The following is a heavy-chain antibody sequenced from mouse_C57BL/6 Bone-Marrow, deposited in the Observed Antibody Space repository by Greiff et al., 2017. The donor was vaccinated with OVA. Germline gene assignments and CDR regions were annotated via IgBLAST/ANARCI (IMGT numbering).Heavy chain of an antibody. V-gene: IGHV1-62-2*01. CDR3: ARHGLLDY. J-gene: IGHJ2*01. CDR1: GFTFTDYS. CDR2: FYPGGGSI. Sequence: QVQLLQSGADLVQPGASVPLSCTASGFTFTDYSIPWVHQSPGQGLEWIGWFYPGGGSIKYKDKFKDQVTLTADKSSNTVYMEISRLTSEDTAVYFCARHGLLDYWGQGTTLTVSS.